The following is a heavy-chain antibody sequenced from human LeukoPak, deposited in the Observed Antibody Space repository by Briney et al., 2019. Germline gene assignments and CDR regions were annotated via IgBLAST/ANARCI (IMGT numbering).Heavy chain of an antibody. CDR1: EFALTGYG. CDR3: AKPLQSHHYYYYMDV. J-gene: IGHJ6*03. Sequence: GWSRGLDSTASEFALTGYGVSWGRQGTGKGLEWVSAISGSGGSTYYADSVRGRFTISRDNSKNTLYLQMNSLRAEDTAVYYCAKPLQSHHYYYYMDVWGKGTTVTVSS. D-gene: IGHD6-19*01. CDR2: ISGSGGST. V-gene: IGHV3-23*01.